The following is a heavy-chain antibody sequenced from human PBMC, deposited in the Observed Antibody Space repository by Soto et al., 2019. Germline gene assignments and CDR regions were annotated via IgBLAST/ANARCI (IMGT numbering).Heavy chain of an antibody. CDR3: ARHDVYYYGMDV. CDR2: VNHSGTT. V-gene: IGHV4-34*01. J-gene: IGHJ6*02. Sequence: SETLSLTCAVYGGSFSGYYWTWIRQSPEKGLEWIGEVNHSGTTYYNPSLKTRVTISVHTPKNQFSLKLSSVTAADTAVYYCARHDVYYYGMDVWGQGTTVTVSS. CDR1: GGSFSGYY.